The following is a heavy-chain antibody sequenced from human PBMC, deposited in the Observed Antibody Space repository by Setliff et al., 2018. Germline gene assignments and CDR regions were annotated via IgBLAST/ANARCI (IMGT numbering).Heavy chain of an antibody. J-gene: IGHJ3*02. V-gene: IGHV4-39*01. CDR3: ARLPGYCNGGNCYGYYTFDI. CDR1: GDPISSSSYY. Sequence: KTSETLSLTCSVSGDPISSSSYYWGWIRQPPGKGLEWIGSINYSGITYYSPSLKSRVIVSVDTSKNQFSLKLSSVTAADTAVCYCARLPGYCNGGNCYGYYTFDIWGQGTMVTVSS. CDR2: INYSGIT. D-gene: IGHD2-15*01.